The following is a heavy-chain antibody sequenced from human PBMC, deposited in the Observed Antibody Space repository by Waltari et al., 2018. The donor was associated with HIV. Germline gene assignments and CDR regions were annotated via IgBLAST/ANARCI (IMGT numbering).Heavy chain of an antibody. J-gene: IGHJ4*01. D-gene: IGHD3-16*01. CDR3: HRPWDSDHWGSDL. CDR2: LNPRSGDT. Sequence: QDQLIQSGTEVKEPGASRRVPSGPSGTTFIAYFIHWVRQAPGKGLEWMGDLNPRSGDTEYAQKFRGRVTLTGDTSVNTAYLDLKGLRFDDTATYFCHRPWDSDHWGSDLWGQGTLVIVS. CDR1: GTTFIAYF. V-gene: IGHV1-2*02.